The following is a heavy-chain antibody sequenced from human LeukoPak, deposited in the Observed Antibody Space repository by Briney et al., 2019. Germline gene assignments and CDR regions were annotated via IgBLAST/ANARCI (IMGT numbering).Heavy chain of an antibody. Sequence: PSETLSLTCTVSGGSISSGSYYWSWIRQPAGKGLEWIGRIYTSGSTNYNPSLKSRVTISVDTSKNQFSLKLSSVTAADTAVYYCARVIVKRGYFDYWGQGTLVTVSS. CDR2: IYTSGST. CDR3: ARVIVKRGYFDY. CDR1: GGSISSGSYY. J-gene: IGHJ4*02. V-gene: IGHV4-61*02. D-gene: IGHD1-26*01.